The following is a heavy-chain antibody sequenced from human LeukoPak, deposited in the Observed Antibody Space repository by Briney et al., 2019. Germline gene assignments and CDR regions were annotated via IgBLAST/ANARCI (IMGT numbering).Heavy chain of an antibody. Sequence: GASVKVSCQASGYTFTSYGISWVRQAPGQGLEWMGWISAYNGNTNYAQKLQGRVTMTTETSKSTAYMELRSLRSDDTAVYYCARGTRGVNSPYFDYWGQGTLVTVSS. CDR1: GYTFTSYG. V-gene: IGHV1-18*01. CDR2: ISAYNGNT. J-gene: IGHJ4*02. CDR3: ARGTRGVNSPYFDY. D-gene: IGHD4-23*01.